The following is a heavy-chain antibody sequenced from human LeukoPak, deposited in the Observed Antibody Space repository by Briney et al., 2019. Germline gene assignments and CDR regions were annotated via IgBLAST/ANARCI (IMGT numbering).Heavy chain of an antibody. CDR2: INSDGSST. D-gene: IGHD6-19*01. J-gene: IGHJ4*02. CDR3: AREVTVAGRGDY. CDR1: GFAFNSYW. V-gene: IGHV3-74*01. Sequence: GGSLRLSCAAPGFAFNSYWMHWVRQAPGKGLVWVSRINSDGSSTSYADSVKGRFTISRDNAKNSLYLQMNSLRAEDTAVYYCAREVTVAGRGDYWGQGTLVTVSS.